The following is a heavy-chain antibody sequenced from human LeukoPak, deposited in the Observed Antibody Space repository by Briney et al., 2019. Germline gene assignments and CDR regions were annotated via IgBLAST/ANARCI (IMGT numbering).Heavy chain of an antibody. D-gene: IGHD1-1*01. CDR3: ARGGWNVDFDY. CDR1: GFTVSSNY. CDR2: IYSGGST. V-gene: IGHV3-53*01. Sequence: AGGSLRLSCAVSGFTVSSNYMSWVRQAPGKGLEWVSVIYSGGSTSYADSVKGRFTISRDNSKNTLYLQMNSLRAEDTAVYYCARGGWNVDFDYWGQGTLVSVSS. J-gene: IGHJ4*02.